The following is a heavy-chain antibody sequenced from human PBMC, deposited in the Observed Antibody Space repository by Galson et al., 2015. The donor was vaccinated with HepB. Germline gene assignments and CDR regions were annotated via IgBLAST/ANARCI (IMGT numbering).Heavy chain of an antibody. Sequence: SVKVSCKASGGRFSGYTFSWVRQAPGQGLEWMGDIIPLFGTANYAQRYQDRVTITADESTSTAYMELSSLRSDDTAVYYCAREGWDSGSSQFGGFDLWGQGTMVTVSS. CDR3: AREGWDSGSSQFGGFDL. CDR1: GGRFSGYT. CDR2: IIPLFGTA. V-gene: IGHV1-69*13. D-gene: IGHD1-26*01. J-gene: IGHJ3*01.